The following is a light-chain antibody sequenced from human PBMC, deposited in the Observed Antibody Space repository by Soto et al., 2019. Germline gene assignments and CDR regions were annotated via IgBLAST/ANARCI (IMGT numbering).Light chain of an antibody. Sequence: EVVMRQSPATLSVSPGEGATLSCRASQSVSSNLAWYQQKPGQAPRLLIYGASTRATGIPARFSGSGSGTEFTLTISSLQSEDFAVCYCQQYNNWPLWTFGQGTKVDIK. CDR2: GAS. J-gene: IGKJ1*01. CDR3: QQYNNWPLWT. CDR1: QSVSSN. V-gene: IGKV3-15*01.